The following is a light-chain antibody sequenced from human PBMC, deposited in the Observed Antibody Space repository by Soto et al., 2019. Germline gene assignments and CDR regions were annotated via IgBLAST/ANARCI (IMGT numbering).Light chain of an antibody. Sequence: EIVLTQSPGTLSLSPGERATLSCRASQTVSSRYLAWYQQKPGQAPRLLMYGASNRATGIPDRFSGSGSGTDFTLTISRLEPEDFAVYFCQQYSRSPPFTFGQGTKVEIK. V-gene: IGKV3-20*01. CDR2: GAS. J-gene: IGKJ2*01. CDR3: QQYSRSPPFT. CDR1: QTVSSRY.